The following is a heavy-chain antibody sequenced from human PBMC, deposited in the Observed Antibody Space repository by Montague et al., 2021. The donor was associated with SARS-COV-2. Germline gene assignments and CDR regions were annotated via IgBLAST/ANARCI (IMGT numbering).Heavy chain of an antibody. J-gene: IGHJ6*03. D-gene: IGHD3-10*01. V-gene: IGHV4-39*01. CDR3: ASSYYYGSGTYVYNYYMDV. CDR1: GGSVSSSPYY. Sequence: SETLSLTCTVSGGSVSSSPYYWGWIRQPPGRGLEWVGSISYGGRTHFSPSLKSRLTISVDSSENQFSLRLSSVTAADTAVYYCASSYYYGSGTYVYNYYMDVWGKGTTVTVSS. CDR2: ISYGGRT.